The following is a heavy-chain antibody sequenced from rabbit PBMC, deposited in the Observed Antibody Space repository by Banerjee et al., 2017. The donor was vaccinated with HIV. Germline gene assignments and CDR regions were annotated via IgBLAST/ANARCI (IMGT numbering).Heavy chain of an antibody. D-gene: IGHD2-1*01. CDR1: GLDFSGSTF. CDR2: IYTGSGSG. Sequence: QSLEESGGDLVQPEGSLTLTCKASGLDFSGSTFMCWVPQAPGKGLEWSACIYTGSGSGLYVSWAKGRFTISKTSSTTVTLQMTRLTAADTATYFCAREESDGGGHLKLWGPGTLVTV. J-gene: IGHJ4*01. V-gene: IGHV1S40*01. CDR3: AREESDGGGHLKL.